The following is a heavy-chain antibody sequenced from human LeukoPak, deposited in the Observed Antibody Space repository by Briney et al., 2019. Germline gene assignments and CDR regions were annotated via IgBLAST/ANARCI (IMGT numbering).Heavy chain of an antibody. V-gene: IGHV4-38-2*02. Sequence: PSETLSLTCTVSGYSISSGYYWGWIRQPPGKGLEWIGSIYTSGSTNYNPSLKSRVTMSVDTSKNQFSLKLSSVTAADTAVYYCTREDYYGSGSYYNPFPSLWGQGTLVTVSS. CDR1: GYSISSGYY. D-gene: IGHD3-10*01. CDR3: TREDYYGSGSYYNPFPSL. J-gene: IGHJ4*02. CDR2: IYTSGST.